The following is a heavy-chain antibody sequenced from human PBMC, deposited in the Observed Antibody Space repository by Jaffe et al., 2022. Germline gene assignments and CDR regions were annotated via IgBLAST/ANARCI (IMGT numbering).Heavy chain of an antibody. CDR3: ARHGPLRYFDWSYDY. CDR2: IYHSGST. J-gene: IGHJ4*02. Sequence: QVQLQESGPGLVKPSETLSLTCAVSGYSISSGYYWGWIRQPPGKGLEWIGSIYHSGSTYYNPSLKSRVTISVDTSKNQFSLKLSSVTAADTAVYYCARHGPLRYFDWSYDYWGQGTLVTVSS. D-gene: IGHD3-9*01. V-gene: IGHV4-38-2*01. CDR1: GYSISSGYY.